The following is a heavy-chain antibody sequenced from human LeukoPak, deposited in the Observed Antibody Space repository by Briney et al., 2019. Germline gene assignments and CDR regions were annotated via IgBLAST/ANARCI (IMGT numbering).Heavy chain of an antibody. J-gene: IGHJ6*02. Sequence: PGGSLRLSCAASGFTFSSYWMHWVRQAPGKGLEWVTHINSDGTTTNYADSVKGRFTISRDNSKNTLYLQMNSLRAEDTAVYYCARDRVPSSSWWEDYYYGMDVWGQGTTVTVSS. CDR1: GFTFSSYW. V-gene: IGHV3-74*01. CDR2: INSDGTTT. CDR3: ARDRVPSSSWWEDYYYGMDV. D-gene: IGHD6-13*01.